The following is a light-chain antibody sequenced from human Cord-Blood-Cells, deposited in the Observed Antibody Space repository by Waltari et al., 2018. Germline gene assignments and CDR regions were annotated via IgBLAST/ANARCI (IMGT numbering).Light chain of an antibody. CDR2: GAS. CDR1: QSGSSSY. CDR3: QQYGSSSIT. Sequence: IVLTQSPGTLSLSPGERATLPCRASQSGSSSYVAWYQQQPGQASSLLHDGASSSATGIPDMFSGSGSGTDFTLTISRLEPEDSAVYYCQQYGSSSITFGQGTRLEIK. V-gene: IGKV3-20*01. J-gene: IGKJ5*01.